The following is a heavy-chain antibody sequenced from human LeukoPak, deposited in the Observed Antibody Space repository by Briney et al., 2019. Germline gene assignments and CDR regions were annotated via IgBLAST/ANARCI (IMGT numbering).Heavy chain of an antibody. D-gene: IGHD3-22*01. J-gene: IGHJ4*02. CDR1: GFTGSSNY. Sequence: GGSLRLSRAASGFTGSSNYMSWVRQAPGKGLDGVAGIYSGGSTYYADSVKGRFTISRDNSKNTLYLQMNSLRAEDTAVYYCARAVADYYDSSAPTYYFDYWGQGTLVTVSS. V-gene: IGHV3-53*01. CDR2: IYSGGST. CDR3: ARAVADYYDSSAPTYYFDY.